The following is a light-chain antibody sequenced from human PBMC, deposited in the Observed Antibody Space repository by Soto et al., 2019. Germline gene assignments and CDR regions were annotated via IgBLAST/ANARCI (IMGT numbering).Light chain of an antibody. Sequence: DIVMTQSPATLSVSPGEGATLSCRASQSVHSALAWYQQRPGQTPRLLIYDASTRATGIPDRFSGSGSGTEFTLTISSLQSEDFAIYYCQQEGTWPPLTFGGGTKVEI. V-gene: IGKV3-15*01. J-gene: IGKJ4*01. CDR3: QQEGTWPPLT. CDR1: QSVHSA. CDR2: DAS.